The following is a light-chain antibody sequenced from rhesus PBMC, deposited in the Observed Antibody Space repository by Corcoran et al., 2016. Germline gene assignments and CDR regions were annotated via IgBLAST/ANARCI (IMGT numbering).Light chain of an antibody. Sequence: EIVMTQSPATLSLSPGERATLSCRASQSVGSSLAWYQQKPGQAPRLLIYGASRRATGIPDRFSGSGSGTYFTLTISSLEPEDVAVYYCRQLSNWLTFGGGTKVEIK. CDR1: QSVGSS. V-gene: IGKV3-24*04. CDR2: GAS. CDR3: RQLSNWLT. J-gene: IGKJ4*01.